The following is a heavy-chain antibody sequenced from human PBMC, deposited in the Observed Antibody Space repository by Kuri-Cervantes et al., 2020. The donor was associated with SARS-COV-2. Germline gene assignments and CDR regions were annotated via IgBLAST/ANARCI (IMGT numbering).Heavy chain of an antibody. CDR1: GFTFSSYA. CDR3: ARGPRSDTTVGYFDL. J-gene: IGHJ2*01. CDR2: ISSNGGST. V-gene: IGHV3-64*01. D-gene: IGHD4-17*01. Sequence: GESLKISCAASGFTFSSYAMHWVRQAPGKGLEYVSAISSNGGSTYYANSVKGRFTISRDNSKNTLYLQMGSLRAEDMAVYYCARGPRSDTTVGYFDLWGRGTLVTVSS.